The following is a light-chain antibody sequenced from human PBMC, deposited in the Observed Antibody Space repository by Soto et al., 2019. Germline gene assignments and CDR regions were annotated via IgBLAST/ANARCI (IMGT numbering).Light chain of an antibody. Sequence: DIVMTQSPDSLAVSLGERATINCKSSQSVLYSSNNKNYLAWYQQKPGQPPKLLIYWASTRESGVPDRFSGSGSGTDFTLTISSLQAEDVAVYYCHQYYSTPPYTFGQGTKVDI. CDR3: HQYYSTPPYT. V-gene: IGKV4-1*01. J-gene: IGKJ2*01. CDR1: QSVLYSSNNKNY. CDR2: WAS.